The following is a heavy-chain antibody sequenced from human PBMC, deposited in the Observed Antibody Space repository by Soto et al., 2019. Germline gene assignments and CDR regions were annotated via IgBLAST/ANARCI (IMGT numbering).Heavy chain of an antibody. D-gene: IGHD1-1*01. V-gene: IGHV1-46*03. Sequence: QVQLVQSGAEVKRPGASVKLSCKASGYTFTSSYIHWVRQAPGQGLEWMAIINPNGGSTNYAQKLQGRVTMTRDTSTTTVYMELSSRTSEDTAVYYCARSRMEGDYWGQGTLVTVSS. CDR1: GYTFTSSY. CDR2: INPNGGST. J-gene: IGHJ4*02. CDR3: ARSRMEGDY.